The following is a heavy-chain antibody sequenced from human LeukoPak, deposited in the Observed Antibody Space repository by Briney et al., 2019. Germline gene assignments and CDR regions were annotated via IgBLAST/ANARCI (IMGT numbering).Heavy chain of an antibody. J-gene: IGHJ5*02. CDR1: GGSISSYY. D-gene: IGHD2/OR15-2a*01. Sequence: PSETLSLTCTVSGGSISSYYWNWIRQPPGKGLEWIGYIYYSGSTNYNPSLKSRVTISVDTSKNQFSLKLSSVTAADTAVYYCARTPTSMTPKNSWFDPWGQGTLVTVSS. CDR2: IYYSGST. V-gene: IGHV4-59*01. CDR3: ARTPTSMTPKNSWFDP.